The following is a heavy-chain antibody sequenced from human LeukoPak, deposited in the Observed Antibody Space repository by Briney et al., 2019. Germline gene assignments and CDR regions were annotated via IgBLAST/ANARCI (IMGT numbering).Heavy chain of an antibody. CDR3: ARGSIAAALDY. V-gene: IGHV4-59*12. CDR1: GGSISSDY. J-gene: IGHJ4*02. CDR2: FYYSGST. Sequence: SETLSLTCTVSGGSISSDYWSWIRQPPGKGLEWIGYFYYSGSTNYNPSLKSRVTISVDTSKNQFSLKLSSVTAADTAVYYCARGSIAAALDYWGQGTLVTVSS. D-gene: IGHD6-13*01.